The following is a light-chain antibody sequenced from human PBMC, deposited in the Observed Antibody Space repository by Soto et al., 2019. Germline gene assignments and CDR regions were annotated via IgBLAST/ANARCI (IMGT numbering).Light chain of an antibody. Sequence: EIVLTQSPATLSLSPGERATLSCRASQSVSSYLAWYQQKPGQAPRLLIYDASNRATGIPARFSGSGSGTDFTLTISSLEPEAFAVYYCQQRSNWPPRAFGQGTKLEIK. V-gene: IGKV3-11*01. CDR3: QQRSNWPPRA. J-gene: IGKJ2*01. CDR1: QSVSSY. CDR2: DAS.